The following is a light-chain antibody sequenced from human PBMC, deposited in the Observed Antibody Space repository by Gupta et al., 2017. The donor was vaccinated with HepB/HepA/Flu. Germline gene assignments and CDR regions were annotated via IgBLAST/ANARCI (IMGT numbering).Light chain of an antibody. V-gene: IGKV1-39*01. CDR3: QQNNRKPKT. CDR1: QSISSS. Sequence: DIQMTQSPSSLSAAVGDRVTITCRASQSISSSLNWYQQRPGKAPKLLIYDATTLQSGVPSRFSGSGSGTDFSRSIVSLQPEDFVTYYCQQNNRKPKTFGQGTRVEVK. J-gene: IGKJ1*01. CDR2: DAT.